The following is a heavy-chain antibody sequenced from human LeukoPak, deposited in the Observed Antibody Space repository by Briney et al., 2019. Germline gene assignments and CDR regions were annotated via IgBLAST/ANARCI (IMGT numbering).Heavy chain of an antibody. CDR1: GFTFSSYA. CDR3: AKDHDVDTADFDY. Sequence: GGSLRLSCAASGFTFSSYAMSWVRQAPGKGLEWVSAISGSGGSTYYADSVKGRFTISRDNSKNTLDLQMNSLRAEETAVYYCAKDHDVDTADFDYWGQGTLVTVSS. V-gene: IGHV3-23*01. J-gene: IGHJ4*02. D-gene: IGHD5-18*01. CDR2: ISGSGGST.